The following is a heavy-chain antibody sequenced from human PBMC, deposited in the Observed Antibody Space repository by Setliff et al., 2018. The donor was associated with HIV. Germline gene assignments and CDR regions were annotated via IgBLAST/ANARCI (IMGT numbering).Heavy chain of an antibody. CDR1: GYTFTSYG. D-gene: IGHD3-10*02. CDR3: ARDYVDGAEYFQP. Sequence: ASVKVSCKASGYTFTSYGISWVRQAPGRGLEWMGWISVYSGNVEYAQKFQARVTLTTDTSTTTAYMELRSLRSDDTAMYFCARDYVDGAEYFQPWGQGILVTVSS. CDR2: ISVYSGNV. J-gene: IGHJ1*01. V-gene: IGHV1-18*01.